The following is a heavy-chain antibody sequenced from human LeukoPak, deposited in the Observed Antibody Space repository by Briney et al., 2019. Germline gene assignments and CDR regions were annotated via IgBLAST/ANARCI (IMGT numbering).Heavy chain of an antibody. D-gene: IGHD6-6*01. CDR3: ARGATRRQWQLVQRYYFDY. V-gene: IGHV3-30-3*01. J-gene: IGHJ4*02. CDR1: GFTFSNYA. CDR2: ISYDGSTK. Sequence: GGSLRLSCADSGFTFSNYAMHWVRQTPGKGLEWVAVISYDGSTKYYADSVKGRFIISRDNSKNTLYLQMNTLRPEDTAVYYCARGATRRQWQLVQRYYFDYWGQGTLVTVSS.